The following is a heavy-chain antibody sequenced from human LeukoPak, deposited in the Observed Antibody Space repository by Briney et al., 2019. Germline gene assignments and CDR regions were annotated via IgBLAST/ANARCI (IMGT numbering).Heavy chain of an antibody. Sequence: ASVKVSCKAPGYTFTGYYMHWVRQAPGQGLEWMGWINPNSGGTNYAQKFQGRVTMTRDTSISTAYMELSRLRSDDTAVYYCASADYDILTGYPEAFDPWGQGTLVTVSS. CDR2: INPNSGGT. J-gene: IGHJ5*02. CDR3: ASADYDILTGYPEAFDP. CDR1: GYTFTGYY. D-gene: IGHD3-9*01. V-gene: IGHV1-2*02.